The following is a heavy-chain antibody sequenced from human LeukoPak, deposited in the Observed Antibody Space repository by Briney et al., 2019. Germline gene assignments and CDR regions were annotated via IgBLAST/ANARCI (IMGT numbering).Heavy chain of an antibody. CDR3: ARDTMVRDNWFDP. CDR2: IIPILGIA. V-gene: IGHV1-69*04. Sequence: SVKVSCKASGGTFSSYAISWVRQAPGQGLEWMGRIIPILGIANYAQKFQGRVTITADKSTSTAYMELSSLRSEDTAVYYCARDTMVRDNWFDPRGQGTLVTVSS. CDR1: GGTFSSYA. D-gene: IGHD3-10*01. J-gene: IGHJ5*02.